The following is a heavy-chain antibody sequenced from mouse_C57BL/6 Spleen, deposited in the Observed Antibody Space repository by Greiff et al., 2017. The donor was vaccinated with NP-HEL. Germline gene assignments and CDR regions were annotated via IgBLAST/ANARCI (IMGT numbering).Heavy chain of an antibody. J-gene: IGHJ4*01. V-gene: IGHV1-9*01. CDR2: ILPGSGST. D-gene: IGHD2-5*01. CDR3: ARRSPKTFYSNYGDYAMDY. Sequence: QVQLKQSGAELMKPGASVKLSCKATGYTFTGYWIEWVKQRPGHGLEWIGEILPGSGSTNYNEKFKGKATFTADTSSNTAYMQLSSLTTEDSAIYYCARRSPKTFYSNYGDYAMDYWGQGTSVTVSS. CDR1: GYTFTGYW.